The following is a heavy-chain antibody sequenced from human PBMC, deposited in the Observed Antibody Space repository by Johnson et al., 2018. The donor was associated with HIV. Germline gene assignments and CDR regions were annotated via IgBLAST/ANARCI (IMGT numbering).Heavy chain of an antibody. CDR3: AKGFFELDDAFDI. Sequence: VQPVEPGGGLVQPGGSLTLSCAASGFTFSSYWMHWVRQVAGKGLVWVARIHSVVSRTNYAYSVKGRFTISRDNAKNTLYLQMNSLRAEDTAVYYCAKGFFELDDAFDIWGQGTMVTVSS. CDR1: GFTFSSYW. V-gene: IGHV3-74*01. J-gene: IGHJ3*02. CDR2: IHSVVSRT. D-gene: IGHD3/OR15-3a*01.